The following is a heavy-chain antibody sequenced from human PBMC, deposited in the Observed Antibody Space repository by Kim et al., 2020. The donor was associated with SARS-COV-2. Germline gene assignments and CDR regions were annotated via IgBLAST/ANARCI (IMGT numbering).Heavy chain of an antibody. Sequence: SETLSLTCTVSGGSISSYYWSWIRQPPGKGLEWIGYIYYSGSTNYNPSLKSRVTISVDTSKNQFSLKLSSVTAADTAVYYCARVVTGYFDWLLYPPGWFDPWGQGTLVTVSS. CDR3: ARVVTGYFDWLLYPPGWFDP. J-gene: IGHJ5*02. CDR1: GGSISSYY. V-gene: IGHV4-59*01. D-gene: IGHD3-9*01. CDR2: IYYSGST.